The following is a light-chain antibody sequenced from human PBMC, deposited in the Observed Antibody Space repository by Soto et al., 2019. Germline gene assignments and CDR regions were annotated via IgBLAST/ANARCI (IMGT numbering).Light chain of an antibody. CDR1: SSNIARNT. V-gene: IGLV1-44*01. CDR3: ATWDDDLNAAV. Sequence: QSVLTQPPSLSGTPGQRVTISCSGSSSNIARNTVHWYQHLPGTAPKLLIYINDQRPSGVPGRFSASTSGTSASLAISGLQSDDEADYYCATWDDDLNAAVFGGGTQLTVL. J-gene: IGLJ7*01. CDR2: IND.